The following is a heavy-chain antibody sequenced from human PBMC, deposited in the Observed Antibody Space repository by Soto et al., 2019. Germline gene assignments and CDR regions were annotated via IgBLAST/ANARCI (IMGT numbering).Heavy chain of an antibody. V-gene: IGHV1-46*03. CDR3: ARDRDDCSSTSCLWPYYYYYYMDV. J-gene: IGHJ6*03. D-gene: IGHD2-2*01. CDR2: INPSGGST. Sequence: GASVKVSCKASGYTFTSYYMHWVRQAPGQGLEWMGMINPSGGSTSYAQKSQGRVTMTRDTSTSTVYMELSSLRSEDTAVYYCARDRDDCSSTSCLWPYYYYYYMDVWGKGTTVTVSS. CDR1: GYTFTSYY.